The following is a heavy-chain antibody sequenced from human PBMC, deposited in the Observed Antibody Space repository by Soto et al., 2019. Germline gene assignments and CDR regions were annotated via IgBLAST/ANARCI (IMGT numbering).Heavy chain of an antibody. D-gene: IGHD5-18*01. CDR3: ARVQRDSPMGLFAY. CDR2: IYHRGIT. J-gene: IGHJ4*02. Sequence: SETLSLTCTVSGGSVTSDDYYWSWIRQPPGKGLEYIAYIYHRGITYYNPSLKSRVTISLDTSKNQFSLNLTSVTAADTAVYYFARVQRDSPMGLFAYWAQGTLVPVSS. V-gene: IGHV4-30-4*01. CDR1: GGSVTSDDYY.